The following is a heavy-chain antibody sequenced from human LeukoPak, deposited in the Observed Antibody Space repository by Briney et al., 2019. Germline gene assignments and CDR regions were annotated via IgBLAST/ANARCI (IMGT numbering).Heavy chain of an antibody. D-gene: IGHD6-6*01. CDR1: GFTFSSYG. CDR3: ARSDLYSSSWMPFDP. Sequence: GGSLRLSCAASGFTFSSYGMHWVRQAPGKGLEWVAFIRYDGSNKYYADSVKGRFTISRDNAKNSLYLQMNSLRAEDTAVYYCARSDLYSSSWMPFDPWGQGTLVTVSS. CDR2: IRYDGSNK. J-gene: IGHJ5*02. V-gene: IGHV3-30*02.